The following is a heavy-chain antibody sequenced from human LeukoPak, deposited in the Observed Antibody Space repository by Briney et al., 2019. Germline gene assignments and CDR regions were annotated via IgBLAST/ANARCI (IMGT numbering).Heavy chain of an antibody. CDR3: ARHTSYSSSSLDY. J-gene: IGHJ4*02. V-gene: IGHV4-39*01. Sequence: PSETLSLTCTVSGGSISSSSYYWGWIRQPPGKGLEWIGSICYSGSTYYNPSLKSRVTISVDTSKNQFSLKLSSVTAADTAVYYCARHTSYSSSSLDYWGQGTLVTVSS. CDR1: GGSISSSSYY. CDR2: ICYSGST. D-gene: IGHD6-6*01.